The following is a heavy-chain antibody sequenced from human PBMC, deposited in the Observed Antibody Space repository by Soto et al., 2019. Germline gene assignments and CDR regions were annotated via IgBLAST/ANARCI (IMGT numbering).Heavy chain of an antibody. CDR1: GYTFTSYG. Sequence: QVQLVQSGAEVKKPGASVKVSCKASGYTFTSYGISWVRQVPGQGLEWMGWISAYNGNTNYAQKLQGRVTMTTDTSTSTAYMELRSLRSDDTAVYYCARGIAAAGYYYYYGMDVWGQGTTVTVSS. V-gene: IGHV1-18*04. D-gene: IGHD6-13*01. J-gene: IGHJ6*02. CDR2: ISAYNGNT. CDR3: ARGIAAAGYYYYYGMDV.